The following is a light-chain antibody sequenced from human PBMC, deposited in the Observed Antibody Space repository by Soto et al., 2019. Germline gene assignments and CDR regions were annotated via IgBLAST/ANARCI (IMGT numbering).Light chain of an antibody. Sequence: DIQMTQSPSSLSASVGDRVSITCRASQAIRNDLDWYQQKPGSAPKLLIYAASTLQSGVPARFSGSGSGTEFTLTISSLQSEDFAVYYCQQYNNWPRTFGQGTKVDI. CDR1: QAIRND. CDR2: AAS. V-gene: IGKV1-17*01. J-gene: IGKJ1*01. CDR3: QQYNNWPRT.